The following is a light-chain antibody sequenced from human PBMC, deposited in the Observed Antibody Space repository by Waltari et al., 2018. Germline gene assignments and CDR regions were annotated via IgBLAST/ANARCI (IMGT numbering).Light chain of an antibody. CDR1: SGDVGGYNV. CDR2: EGS. J-gene: IGLJ3*02. Sequence: QSALTQPASVSGSPGQSITISCTGTSGDVGGYNVVSWYQRPPGKVPTLIIYEGSKRPSGISYRFSGSKSGNTASLTISGLQTEDEAEYYCYSYAGSSTWVFGGGTQLTVV. V-gene: IGLV2-23*01. CDR3: YSYAGSSTWV.